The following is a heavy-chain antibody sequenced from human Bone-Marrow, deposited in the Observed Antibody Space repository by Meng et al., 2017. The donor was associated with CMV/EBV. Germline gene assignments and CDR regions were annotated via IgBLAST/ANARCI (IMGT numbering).Heavy chain of an antibody. CDR3: AGQEGGYDFWSGYPLYYYYGMDV. V-gene: IGHV1-58*01. D-gene: IGHD3-3*01. CDR2: IVVGSGNT. J-gene: IGHJ6*02. CDR1: GFTFTSSA. Sequence: SVKVSCKASGFTFTSSAVQWVRQARGQRLEWIGWIVVGSGNTNYAQKFQERVTITRDMSTSTAYMELSSLRSEDTAVYYCAGQEGGYDFWSGYPLYYYYGMDVWGQGTTVTSP.